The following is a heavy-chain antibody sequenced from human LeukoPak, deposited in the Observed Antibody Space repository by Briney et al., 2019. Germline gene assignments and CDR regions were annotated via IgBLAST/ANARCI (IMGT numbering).Heavy chain of an antibody. CDR2: IYSGGAT. V-gene: IGHV3-66*01. Sequence: GGSLRLPCAASGVTVGNNYMIWVRQAPGKGLEWVSRIYSGGATNYADSVKGRFTISRDSSKNTLFLQLNSLRAEDTAVYYCARDPSAVALGTYGRGQGTLVTVSS. CDR3: ARDPSAVALGTYG. J-gene: IGHJ4*02. D-gene: IGHD6-13*01. CDR1: GVTVGNNY.